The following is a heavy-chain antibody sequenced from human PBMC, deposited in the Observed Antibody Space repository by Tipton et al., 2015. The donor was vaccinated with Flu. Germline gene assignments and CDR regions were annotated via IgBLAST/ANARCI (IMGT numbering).Heavy chain of an antibody. J-gene: IGHJ5*02. CDR3: ARGPLVVLEHSGGWFAP. CDR1: GGTFSSYA. D-gene: IGHD1/OR15-1a*01. V-gene: IGHV1-69*01. Sequence: QLVQSGAEVKKPGSSVKVSCKASGGTFSSYAISWVRQAPGQGLEWMGGIIPLFGTANYAQKFQGRVTFTADGSTSTAYMELNSLRSADTAVYYCARGPLVVLEHSGGWFAPWGQGTLVTVSS. CDR2: IIPLFGTA.